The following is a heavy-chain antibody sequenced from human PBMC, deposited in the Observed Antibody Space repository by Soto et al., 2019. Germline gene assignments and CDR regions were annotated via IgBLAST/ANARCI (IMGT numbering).Heavy chain of an antibody. CDR1: GYTFTSYG. J-gene: IGHJ6*03. CDR2: ISAYNGNT. D-gene: IGHD2-8*01. CDR3: ARGAVLMVYATSDYYYMDV. V-gene: IGHV1-18*01. Sequence: QVQLVQSGAEVKKPGASVKVSCKASGYTFTSYGISWVRQAPGQGLEWMGWISAYNGNTNYAQKLQGRVTMTTDTSARTAYMELRRLRSDDTAVYYCARGAVLMVYATSDYYYMDVWGKGTTVTVSS.